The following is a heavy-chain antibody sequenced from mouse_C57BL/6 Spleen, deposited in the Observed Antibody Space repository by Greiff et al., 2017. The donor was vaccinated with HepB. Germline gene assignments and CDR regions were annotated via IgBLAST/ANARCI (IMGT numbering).Heavy chain of an antibody. Sequence: VQLQESGPELVKPGASVKISCKASGYAFSSSWMNWVKQRPGKGLEWIGRIYPGDGDTNYNGKFKGKATLTADKSSSTAYMQLSSLTSEDSAVYFCARWITTASYYAMDYWGQGTSVTVSS. D-gene: IGHD1-2*01. CDR3: ARWITTASYYAMDY. J-gene: IGHJ4*01. V-gene: IGHV1-82*01. CDR1: GYAFSSSW. CDR2: IYPGDGDT.